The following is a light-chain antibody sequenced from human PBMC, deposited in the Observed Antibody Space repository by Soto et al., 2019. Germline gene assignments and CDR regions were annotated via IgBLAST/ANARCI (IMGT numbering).Light chain of an antibody. V-gene: IGLV2-8*01. CDR2: EVN. CDR3: SSYAGSSNV. J-gene: IGLJ1*01. Sequence: QSVLTQPSSASGSPGQSVAISCTGTSSDVGGYNYVSWYQQHPGKAPKLMIYEVNKRPSGVPDRFSGSKSGNTASLTVSGLQPEDEADYYCSSYAGSSNVFGTGTKVTVL. CDR1: SSDVGGYNY.